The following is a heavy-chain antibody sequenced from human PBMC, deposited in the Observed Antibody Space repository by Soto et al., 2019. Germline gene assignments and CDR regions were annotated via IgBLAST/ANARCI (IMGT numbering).Heavy chain of an antibody. CDR2: IYTSGST. CDR1: GGSISSYY. V-gene: IGHV4-4*07. J-gene: IGHJ6*02. Sequence: SETLSLTCTVSGGSISSYYWSWIRQPAGKGLEWIGRIYTSGSTNYNPSLKSRVTMSVDTSKNQFSLKLSSVTAADTAVYYCARDREGTAAIFHSMDVWGQGTTVTVSS. D-gene: IGHD2-2*01. CDR3: ARDREGTAAIFHSMDV.